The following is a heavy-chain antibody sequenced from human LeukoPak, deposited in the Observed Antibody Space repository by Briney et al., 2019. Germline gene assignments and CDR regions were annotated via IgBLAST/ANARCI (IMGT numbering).Heavy chain of an antibody. CDR1: GFIFKTYT. D-gene: IGHD6-19*01. CDR2: ILSSGAYT. CDR3: VTRGWADYYYYMDV. Sequence: GGSLRLSCAASGFIFKTYTMNWVRQAPGKGLEWVSSILSSGAYTYYADPLKGRFTISRDNAKNSLYLQMNSLRAEDTAVYYCVTRGWADYYYYMDVWGKGTTVTVSS. J-gene: IGHJ6*03. V-gene: IGHV3-21*06.